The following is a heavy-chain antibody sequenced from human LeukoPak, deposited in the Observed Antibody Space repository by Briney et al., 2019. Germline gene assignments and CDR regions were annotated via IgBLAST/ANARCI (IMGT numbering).Heavy chain of an antibody. CDR3: ARDPSRYDLDY. D-gene: IGHD5-12*01. Sequence: GGSLRLSCAASGFSFSRSYMNWVRQAPGKGLEWVATIKQDGVDKYYVDSVKGRFTISRDTAKNSLFLQMTSLRAEDTAVYYCARDPSRYDLDYWGQGTLVTVSS. CDR1: GFSFSRSY. CDR2: IKQDGVDK. J-gene: IGHJ4*02. V-gene: IGHV3-7*01.